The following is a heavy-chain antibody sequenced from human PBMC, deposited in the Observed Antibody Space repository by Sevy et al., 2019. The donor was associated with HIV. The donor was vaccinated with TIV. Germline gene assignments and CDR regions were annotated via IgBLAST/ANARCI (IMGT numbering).Heavy chain of an antibody. CDR1: GYTFTGYY. CDR3: ARDALLRGGYLDY. Sequence: ASVKVSCKASGYTFTGYYMYWVRQAHGQGLEWMGWINPNSGDTNYAQKFQGRVTMTRDTSISTAYMELSRLRSDDTAVYYCARDALLRGGYLDYWGQGTLVTVSS. D-gene: IGHD3-10*01. J-gene: IGHJ4*02. V-gene: IGHV1-2*02. CDR2: INPNSGDT.